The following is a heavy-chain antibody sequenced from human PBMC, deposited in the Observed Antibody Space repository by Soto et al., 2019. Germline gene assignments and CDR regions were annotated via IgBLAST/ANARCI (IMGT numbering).Heavy chain of an antibody. CDR1: GFTFRNYA. CDR3: AKERMRVDPFGYDM. V-gene: IGHV3-23*01. CDR2: ISNTGDGT. Sequence: PGGSLRLSCAASGFTFRNYAMSWVRQAPGKGLEWVSGISNTGDGTYYADSVKGRFTISRDNSKNTLSLQMNSLRAEDTALYYCAKERMRVDPFGYDMWGQRTLVTGSS. J-gene: IGHJ3*02. D-gene: IGHD3-22*01.